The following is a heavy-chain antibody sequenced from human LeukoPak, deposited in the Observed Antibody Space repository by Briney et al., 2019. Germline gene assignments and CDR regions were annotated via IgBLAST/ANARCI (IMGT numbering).Heavy chain of an antibody. CDR1: GYSFTSYW. J-gene: IGHJ5*02. D-gene: IGHD6-13*01. CDR2: IYPRDSNT. Sequence: GESLKISCKGSGYSFTSYWIGWVPQLPGKGLEWMGIIYPRDSNTIYSPSFQGQVTISVDTSINTAYLQWISLKASDTAMYYCARHPIAAGGAYNWFDPWGQGTLVTVSS. CDR3: ARHPIAAGGAYNWFDP. V-gene: IGHV5-51*01.